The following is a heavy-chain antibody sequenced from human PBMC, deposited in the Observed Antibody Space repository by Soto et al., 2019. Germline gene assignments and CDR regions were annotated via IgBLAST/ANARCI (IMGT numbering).Heavy chain of an antibody. Sequence: PGGSLRLSCAASGFTFSSYAMSWVRQAPGKGLEWVSAISGSGGSTYYADSVKGRFTISRDNSKNTLYLQMNSLRAEDTAVYYYAKDPFSSSWYIPMRPADYYYYGMDVWGQGTTVTVSS. CDR3: AKDPFSSSWYIPMRPADYYYYGMDV. D-gene: IGHD6-13*01. CDR2: ISGSGGST. J-gene: IGHJ6*02. CDR1: GFTFSSYA. V-gene: IGHV3-23*01.